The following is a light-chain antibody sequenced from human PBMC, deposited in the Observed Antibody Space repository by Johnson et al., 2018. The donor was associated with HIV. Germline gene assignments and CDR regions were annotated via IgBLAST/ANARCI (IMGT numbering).Light chain of an antibody. Sequence: QSVLTQPPSVSAAPGQKVTISCSGSSSNIGNNYVSWYQQLPGTAPKLLIYDNNKRPSGIPDRFSGSKSGTSDTLGITGLQTGDDADYYCGTWDSSLSVGIVLGTGTKVTVL. CDR3: GTWDSSLSVGIV. CDR1: SSNIGNNY. CDR2: DNN. V-gene: IGLV1-51*01. J-gene: IGLJ1*01.